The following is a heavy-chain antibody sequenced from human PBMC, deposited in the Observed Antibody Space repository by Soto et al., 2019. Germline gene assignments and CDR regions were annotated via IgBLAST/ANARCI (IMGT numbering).Heavy chain of an antibody. D-gene: IGHD6-13*01. CDR2: INPNSGGT. CDR3: AREPIIAAAGTGVDY. Sequence: ASVKVSCKASGYTFTGYYMHWVRQAPGQGLEWMGWINPNSGGTNYAQKFQGWVTMTRDTSISTAYMELSRLRSDDTAVYYCAREPIIAAAGTGVDYWGQGTLVTVSS. CDR1: GYTFTGYY. V-gene: IGHV1-2*04. J-gene: IGHJ4*02.